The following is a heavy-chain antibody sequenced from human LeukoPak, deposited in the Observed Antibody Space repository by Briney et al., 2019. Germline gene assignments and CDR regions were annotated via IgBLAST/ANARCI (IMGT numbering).Heavy chain of an antibody. J-gene: IGHJ4*02. Sequence: GGSLRLSCAASGFTVKDNFMSWVRQAPGKGLEWVSYISGSGITTYYADSVKGRFTISRDNAKNSLYLQMDSLRGEDTAVYYCAREVGANVDYWGQGTLVTVSS. D-gene: IGHD1-26*01. CDR2: ISGSGITT. CDR3: AREVGANVDY. CDR1: GFTVKDNF. V-gene: IGHV3-11*04.